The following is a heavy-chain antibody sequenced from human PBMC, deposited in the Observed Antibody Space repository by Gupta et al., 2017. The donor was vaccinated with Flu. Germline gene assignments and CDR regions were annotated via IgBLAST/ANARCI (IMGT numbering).Heavy chain of an antibody. V-gene: IGHV3-9*01. D-gene: IGHD3-22*01. Sequence: EMQLVESGGALVQPGRSLRLSCSVSGVGFDDYSMNWVRQVPGKGLEWVSGITWNSDKIGYADSVKGRFTISRDNAKKSLYLQMNSLRVEDSALYYCTKARFAFNHYDSSGYYFGLALDAWGQGTMVTVSS. CDR2: ITWNSDKI. CDR1: GVGFDDYS. J-gene: IGHJ3*01. CDR3: TKARFAFNHYDSSGYYFGLALDA.